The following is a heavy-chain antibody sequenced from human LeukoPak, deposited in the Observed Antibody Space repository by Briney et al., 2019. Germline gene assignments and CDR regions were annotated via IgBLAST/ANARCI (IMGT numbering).Heavy chain of an antibody. V-gene: IGHV4-59*01. CDR3: ARYADISYYYYMDV. D-gene: IGHD3-9*01. Sequence: NPSETLSLTCTVSGGSITRFYWSWIRQPPGKGLEWIGYIYYSGSTNYNPSLKSRVTISVDTSKNQFSLKLSSVTAADTAVYYCARYADISYYYYMDVWGKGTTVTVSS. CDR1: GGSITRFY. J-gene: IGHJ6*03. CDR2: IYYSGST.